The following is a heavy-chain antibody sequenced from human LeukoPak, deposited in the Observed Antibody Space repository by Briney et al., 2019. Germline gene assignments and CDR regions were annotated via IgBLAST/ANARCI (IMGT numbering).Heavy chain of an antibody. V-gene: IGHV3-48*01. Sequence: GGSLRLSCAASGFTFTYYNMNWVRQAPGRGLEWISYISSSSDAIYYADSVKGRFTISRDNAKNSLYLQLNSLRAEDTAVYYCATTRAFDVWGQGTMVTVSS. CDR1: GFTFTYYN. CDR2: ISSSSDAI. J-gene: IGHJ3*01. CDR3: ATTRAFDV.